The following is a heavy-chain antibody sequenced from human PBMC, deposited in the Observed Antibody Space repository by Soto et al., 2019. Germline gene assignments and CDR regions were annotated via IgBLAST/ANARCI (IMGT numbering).Heavy chain of an antibody. V-gene: IGHV1-18*01. J-gene: IGHJ4*02. CDR1: GYTFTSYA. CDR2: ISAYNGNT. D-gene: IGHD1-26*01. CDR3: ASAKTSGPGGGATTSFDY. Sequence: GASVKVSCKASGYTFTSYAMNWVRQAPGQGLEWMGWISAYNGNTNYAQKLQGRVTMTRDTSINTAYMELSRLRSDDTAVYYCASAKTSGPGGGATTSFDYWGQGTLVTVSS.